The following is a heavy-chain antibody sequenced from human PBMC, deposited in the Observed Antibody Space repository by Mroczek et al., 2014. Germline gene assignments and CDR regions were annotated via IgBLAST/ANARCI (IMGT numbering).Heavy chain of an antibody. Sequence: QVQLQESGAGLLKPSETLSLTCAVYGGSFSGYYWSWIRQPPGKGLEWIGEINHSGSTNYNPSLKSRVTISVDTSKNQFSLKLSSVTAADTAVYYCARGQDHSGXYSAGVDYVGPGNPGPPSPQ. CDR2: INHSGST. J-gene: IGHJ4*02. CDR3: ARGQDHSGXYSAGVDY. D-gene: IGHD1-26*01. V-gene: IGHV4-34*01. CDR1: GGSFSGYY.